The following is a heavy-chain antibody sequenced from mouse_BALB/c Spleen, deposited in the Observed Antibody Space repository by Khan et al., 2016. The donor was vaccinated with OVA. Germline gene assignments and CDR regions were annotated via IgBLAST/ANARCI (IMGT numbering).Heavy chain of an antibody. CDR2: INPNAGDT. Sequence: QVQLKQSGADLAKPGASVKMSCKATGYTLSGYFMNWVQQRPGQGLEWIGYINPNAGDTDYNQKFKDKATLTADKSSNTAYMQLSSLTSEDSAVYFCGSSGQGFDYWGQGTTLTVSS. V-gene: IGHV1-4*01. CDR3: GSSGQGFDY. J-gene: IGHJ2*01. CDR1: GYTLSGYF. D-gene: IGHD3-1*01.